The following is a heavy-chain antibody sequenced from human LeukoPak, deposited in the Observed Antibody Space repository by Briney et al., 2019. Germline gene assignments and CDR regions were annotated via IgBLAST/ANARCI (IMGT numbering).Heavy chain of an antibody. V-gene: IGHV4-39*07. CDR2: IYYSGST. CDR3: ARGYCSSTSCYVFDY. J-gene: IGHJ4*02. D-gene: IGHD2-2*01. Sequence: SETLSLTCTVSGGSISSSSYYWGWIRQPPGKGLEWIGSIYYSGSTYYNPSLKSRVTISVDTSKNQFSLQLNSVTPEDTAVYYCARGYCSSTSCYVFDYWGQRTLVTVSS. CDR1: GGSISSSSYY.